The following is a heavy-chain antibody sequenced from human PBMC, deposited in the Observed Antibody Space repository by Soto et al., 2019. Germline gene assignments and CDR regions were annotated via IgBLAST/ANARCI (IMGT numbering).Heavy chain of an antibody. D-gene: IGHD3-16*01. CDR1: GVSISSSSYY. CDR3: ARHVLGGFYYGMDV. CDR2: IYYTGST. Sequence: QLQLQESGPGLVKPSETLSLTCAVSGVSISSSSYYWGWIRQPPGKGLEWAGTIYYTGSTYYNPSLKSRLTISVDRSKSHFSLKLSSVTATDTAVYYCARHVLGGFYYGMDVWGQGTTVTVSS. V-gene: IGHV4-39*01. J-gene: IGHJ6*02.